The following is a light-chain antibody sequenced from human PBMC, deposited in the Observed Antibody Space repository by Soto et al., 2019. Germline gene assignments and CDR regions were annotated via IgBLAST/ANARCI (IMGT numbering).Light chain of an antibody. CDR2: EVS. J-gene: IGLJ2*01. CDR3: SSYAGSNPVV. V-gene: IGLV2-8*01. Sequence: QSALTQPPSASGSPGQLVTISCTGTSSDVGGYNYVSWYQQHPGKAPKLIIYEVSKRPSGVPDRFSGSKSGNTASLTVSGLQAEDEADYSCSSYAGSNPVVFGGGTKLTAL. CDR1: SSDVGGYNY.